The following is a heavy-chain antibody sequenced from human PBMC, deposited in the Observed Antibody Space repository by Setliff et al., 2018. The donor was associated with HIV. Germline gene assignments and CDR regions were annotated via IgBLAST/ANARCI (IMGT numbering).Heavy chain of an antibody. Sequence: ASVKVSCKVSGYTFTDYYLHWVQQAPGKGLEWVGLIDPEDDETLFAEKFQGRVTITADTSTDTAYMELGSLRSEDTAVYYCATPLSHDSSGREPFDYWGQGTLVTVSS. CDR1: GYTFTDYY. J-gene: IGHJ4*02. CDR3: ATPLSHDSSGREPFDY. V-gene: IGHV1-69-2*01. D-gene: IGHD3-22*01. CDR2: IDPEDDET.